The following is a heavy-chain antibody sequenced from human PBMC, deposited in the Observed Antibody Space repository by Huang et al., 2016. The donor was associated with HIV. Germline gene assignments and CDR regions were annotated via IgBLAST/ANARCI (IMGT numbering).Heavy chain of an antibody. CDR1: GGSIISSGYS. V-gene: IGHV4-30-2*01. CDR2: IYQSGTA. D-gene: IGHD6-19*01. CDR3: ARDLYSSGWHAFDT. J-gene: IGHJ3*02. Sequence: QLQLQESGSRLVRPSETLSLTCAVSGGSIISSGYSWSWIRQPPGKGLEWMGYIYQSGTAISNPSLKSRVTMTVDTSKDRCSLKLTSVTAADTAVYYCARDLYSSGWHAFDTWGQGTMVTVSS.